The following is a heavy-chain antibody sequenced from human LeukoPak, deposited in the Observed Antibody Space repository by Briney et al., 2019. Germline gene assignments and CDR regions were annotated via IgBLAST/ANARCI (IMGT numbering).Heavy chain of an antibody. V-gene: IGHV4-59*01. Sequence: SETLSLTCTVSGGSISSYYWSWIRQPPGKGLEWIGYIYYGGSTNYNPSLKSRVTISVDTSKNQFSLKLSSVTAADTAVYYCARADYTDAFDIWGQGTMVTVSS. J-gene: IGHJ3*02. CDR3: ARADYTDAFDI. CDR2: IYYGGST. D-gene: IGHD4-11*01. CDR1: GGSISSYY.